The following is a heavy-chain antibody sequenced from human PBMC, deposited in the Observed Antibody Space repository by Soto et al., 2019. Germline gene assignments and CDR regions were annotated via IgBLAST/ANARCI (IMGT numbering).Heavy chain of an antibody. CDR2: IYYSGST. Sequence: PSETLSLTCTVSGGSISSYYWSWIRQPPGKGLEWIGYIYYSGSTNYNPSLKSRVTISVDTSKDQFSLKLSSVTAADTAVYYCAREGSSSRTFDYWGQGTLVTV. V-gene: IGHV4-59*01. CDR3: AREGSSSRTFDY. D-gene: IGHD6-6*01. CDR1: GGSISSYY. J-gene: IGHJ4*02.